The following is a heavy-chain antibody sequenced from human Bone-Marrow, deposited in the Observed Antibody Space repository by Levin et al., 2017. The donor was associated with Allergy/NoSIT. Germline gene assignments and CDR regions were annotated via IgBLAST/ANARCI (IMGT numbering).Heavy chain of an antibody. CDR2: IYYSGST. D-gene: IGHD3-9*01. CDR1: GGSISSYY. Sequence: SETLSLTCTVSGGSISSYYWSWIRQPPGKGLEWIGYIYYSGSTNYNPSLKSRVTISVDTSKNQFSLKLSSVTAADTAVYYCARSGNYDILTGYYYYGMDVWGQGTTVTVSS. V-gene: IGHV4-59*01. J-gene: IGHJ6*02. CDR3: ARSGNYDILTGYYYYGMDV.